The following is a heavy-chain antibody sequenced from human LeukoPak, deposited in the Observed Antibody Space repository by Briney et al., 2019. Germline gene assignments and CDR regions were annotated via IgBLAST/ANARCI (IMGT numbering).Heavy chain of an antibody. J-gene: IGHJ5*02. V-gene: IGHV4-39*01. CDR3: ARHHTINNWFDP. D-gene: IGHD3-9*01. CDR1: GGSISSSSYY. Sequence: PSETLSLTCTISGGSISSSSYYWGWVRQPPGKGLEWIGSIYYSGSTYYNPSLKSRVTISVDTSKNQFSLKLSSATAADTAVYYCARHHTINNWFDPWGQGTLVTVSS. CDR2: IYYSGST.